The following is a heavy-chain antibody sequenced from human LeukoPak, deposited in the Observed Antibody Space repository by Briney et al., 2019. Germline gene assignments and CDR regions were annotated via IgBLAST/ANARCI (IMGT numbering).Heavy chain of an antibody. V-gene: IGHV4-39*01. D-gene: IGHD3-22*01. J-gene: IGHJ4*02. CDR1: GGSISSSSYY. CDR2: IYYSGST. Sequence: SETLSLTCTVSGGSISSSSYYWGWIRQPPGKGLEWIGSIYYSGSTYYNPSLKSRVTISVDTSKNQFSLKLSSVTAADTAVYYCARQYYDSSGYYYSPFDYWGQGTLVTVSS. CDR3: ARQYYDSSGYYYSPFDY.